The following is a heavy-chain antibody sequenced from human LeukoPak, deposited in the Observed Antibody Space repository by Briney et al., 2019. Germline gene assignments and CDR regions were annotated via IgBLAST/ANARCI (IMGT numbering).Heavy chain of an antibody. V-gene: IGHV3-30-3*01. D-gene: IGHD2-15*01. CDR2: ISYDGSNK. CDR1: GFTFSSYV. CDR3: ERANWAGIEAPATDY. J-gene: IGHJ4*02. Sequence: GRSLRLSCAASGFTFSSYVMHWVRQAPGKGLEWVAVISYDGSNKYYADSVKGRFTLSRDNSKNTLYLQMNSLRAEDTAVYFCERANWAGIEAPATDYWGQGTLVTVSS.